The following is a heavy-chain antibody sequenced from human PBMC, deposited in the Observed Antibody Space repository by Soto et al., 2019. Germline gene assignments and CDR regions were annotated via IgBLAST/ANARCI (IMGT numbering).Heavy chain of an antibody. V-gene: IGHV1-69*08. Sequence: QVQLVQSGAEVKKPGSSVTVSCRASGVTFSTYIINWVRQAPRQGLEWMGRIIPILGIANYTQKFQGRVTITADKSTSTVYMELSSLRSDDTAVYYCARENYCSRYTSCPFDYWGQGTLVTVSS. CDR3: ARENYCSRYTSCPFDY. CDR2: IIPILGIA. CDR1: GVTFSTYI. J-gene: IGHJ4*02. D-gene: IGHD2-15*01.